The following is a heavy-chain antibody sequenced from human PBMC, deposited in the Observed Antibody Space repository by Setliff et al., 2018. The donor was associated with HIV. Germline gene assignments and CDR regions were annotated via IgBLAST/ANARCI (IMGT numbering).Heavy chain of an antibody. CDR3: ARESTSSSWFYFDF. J-gene: IGHJ4*02. D-gene: IGHD6-13*01. V-gene: IGHV4-34*01. CDR1: GFTFSSYA. Sequence: PGGSLRLSCAASGFTFSSYAMSWVRQAPGKGLEWIGEINHRGSTNYNPSLKSRVTVSVDTSKNQFSLKLGSVTAADTAVYYCARESTSSSWFYFDFWGQGTLVTVSS. CDR2: INHRGST.